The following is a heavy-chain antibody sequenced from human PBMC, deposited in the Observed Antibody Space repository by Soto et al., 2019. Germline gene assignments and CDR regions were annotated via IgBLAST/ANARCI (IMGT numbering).Heavy chain of an antibody. V-gene: IGHV4-34*01. CDR3: ASYVQVGEHNWFDP. CDR2: INHSGST. D-gene: IGHD1-26*01. J-gene: IGHJ5*02. CDR1: GGSFSGYY. Sequence: QVQLQQWGAGLLKPSETLSLTCAVYGGSFSGYYWSWIRQPPGKGLEWIGEINHSGSTNYNPSLKSRVTISVDTSKNQFSLKLSSVTAADTAVYYCASYVQVGEHNWFDPWGQGTLVTVSS.